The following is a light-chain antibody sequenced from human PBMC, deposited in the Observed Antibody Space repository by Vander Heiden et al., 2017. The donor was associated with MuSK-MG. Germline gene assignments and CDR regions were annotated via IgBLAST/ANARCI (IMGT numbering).Light chain of an antibody. Sequence: QSALTQPASNTGSPGQSITISCTGTSSDIGGYNYVSWYQLHPGKVPKLMIYDVTNRPSGVSDRFSGSKSGNTASLTISGLQAEDEANYYCSSYTSSYTVLFGGGTKVTVL. V-gene: IGLV2-14*03. CDR3: SSYTSSYTVL. CDR2: DVT. CDR1: SSDIGGYNY. J-gene: IGLJ2*01.